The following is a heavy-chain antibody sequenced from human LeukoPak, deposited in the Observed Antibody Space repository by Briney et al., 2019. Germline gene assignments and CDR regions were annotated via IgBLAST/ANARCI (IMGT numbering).Heavy chain of an antibody. CDR2: ISSSGSTI. Sequence: GGSLRLSCAASGFTFSSYEMNWVRQAPGKGLEWVSYISSSGSTIYYADSVKGRFTISRDNAKNSLYLQMNSLRAEDTAVYFCAKDLGYCSSTTCLSIDYWGQGTLVTVSS. CDR1: GFTFSSYE. CDR3: AKDLGYCSSTTCLSIDY. J-gene: IGHJ4*02. V-gene: IGHV3-48*03. D-gene: IGHD2-2*01.